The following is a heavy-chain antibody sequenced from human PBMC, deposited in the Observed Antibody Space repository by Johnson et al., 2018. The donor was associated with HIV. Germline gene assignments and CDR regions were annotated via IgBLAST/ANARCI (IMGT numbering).Heavy chain of an antibody. CDR1: GFTFSSYA. CDR2: ISGSGGST. D-gene: IGHD3-16*01. V-gene: IGHV3-23*04. CDR3: AKDGAGPDAFDI. Sequence: VQLVESGGGVVRPGGSLRLSCAAAGFTFSSYAMSWVRQAPGKGLEWVSAISGSGGSTYYADSVKGRFTISSDNSKNTLYLQMNSLRAEDTAVYYCAKDGAGPDAFDIWGQGTMVTVSS. J-gene: IGHJ3*02.